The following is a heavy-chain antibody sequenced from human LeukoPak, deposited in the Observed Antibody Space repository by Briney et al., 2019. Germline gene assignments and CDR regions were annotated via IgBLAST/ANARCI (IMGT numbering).Heavy chain of an antibody. D-gene: IGHD1-14*01. CDR3: ARGRNWETFYHYCMDV. CDR2: INHSGTT. Sequence: SETLSLTCGVSGGSFSGYYWTWIRQLPGKGLEWMGEINHSGTTIYNPSLKSRVTISIDTSKNQISLNMRSVTAADTAVYYCARGRNWETFYHYCMDVWGNGTTVTVSS. J-gene: IGHJ6*03. V-gene: IGHV4-34*01. CDR1: GGSFSGYY.